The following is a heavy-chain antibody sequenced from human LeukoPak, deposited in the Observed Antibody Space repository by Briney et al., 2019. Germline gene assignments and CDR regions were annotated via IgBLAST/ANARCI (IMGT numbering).Heavy chain of an antibody. D-gene: IGHD3-10*01. Sequence: ASVKVSCKASGYTFTSYDINWVRQATGQGLEWMGWMNPNSGNTGYAQKFQGRVTMTRDTSTSTVYMELSSLRSEDTAVYYCARGPHYYYGSGSYFDYWGQGTLVTVSS. CDR2: MNPNSGNT. CDR3: ARGPHYYYGSGSYFDY. CDR1: GYTFTSYD. V-gene: IGHV1-8*01. J-gene: IGHJ4*02.